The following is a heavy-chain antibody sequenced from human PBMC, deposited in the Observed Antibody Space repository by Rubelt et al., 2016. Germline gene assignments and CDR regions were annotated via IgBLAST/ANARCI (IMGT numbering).Heavy chain of an antibody. Sequence: KGLEWIGSIYYSGSTYYNPSLEIRVTISVDTSKNQFSLKLSSVTAADTAVYYCARAGYDSSGYYYAAYFQHWGQGTLVTVSS. J-gene: IGHJ1*01. CDR3: ARAGYDSSGYYYAAYFQH. CDR2: IYYSGST. D-gene: IGHD3-22*01. V-gene: IGHV4-39*07.